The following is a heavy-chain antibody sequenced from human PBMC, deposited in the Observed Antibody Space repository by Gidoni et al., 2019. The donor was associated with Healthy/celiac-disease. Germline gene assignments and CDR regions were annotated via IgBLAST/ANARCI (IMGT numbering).Heavy chain of an antibody. Sequence: QMQLAQSGPEEKKPGTSMKVSCKTSGFTFRNSAVQWVRQTRGQGLEWIGWIVAGSGDAKYAQKFQGRVIITRDASTRTVYLEMSRLRPEDTAVYYCAAGITVTTKGFFDYWGHGTLVTVSS. CDR3: AAGITVTTKGFFDY. J-gene: IGHJ4*01. V-gene: IGHV1-58*01. CDR1: GFTFRNSA. CDR2: IVAGSGDA. D-gene: IGHD4-4*01.